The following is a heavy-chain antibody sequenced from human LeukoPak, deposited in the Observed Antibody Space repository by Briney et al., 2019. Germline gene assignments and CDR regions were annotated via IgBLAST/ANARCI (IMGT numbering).Heavy chain of an antibody. CDR3: ARDLIVGYCSGGSCHPSGY. CDR2: ISAYNGNT. J-gene: IGHJ4*02. D-gene: IGHD2-15*01. Sequence: VASVKVSCKASGYTFTSYGISWVRQAPGQGLEWMGWISAYNGNTNYAQKLQGRVTMTTDTSTSTAYMELRSLRSDDTAVYYCARDLIVGYCSGGSCHPSGYWGQGTLVTVSS. CDR1: GYTFTSYG. V-gene: IGHV1-18*01.